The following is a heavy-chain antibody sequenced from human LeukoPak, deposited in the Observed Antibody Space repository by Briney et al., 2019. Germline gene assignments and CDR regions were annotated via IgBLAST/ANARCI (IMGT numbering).Heavy chain of an antibody. CDR2: ISGSGDNT. V-gene: IGHV3-23*01. CDR1: GFTFSSYA. Sequence: TGGFLRLSCAASGFTFSSYAMSWVRQAPGKGLEWVSGISGSGDNTYYADSVKGRFTISRDNSKNTLYVQVNSLGTEDTAAYYCAKGSYYDSSGSFYFDYWGRGTLVTVSS. J-gene: IGHJ4*02. D-gene: IGHD3-22*01. CDR3: AKGSYYDSSGSFYFDY.